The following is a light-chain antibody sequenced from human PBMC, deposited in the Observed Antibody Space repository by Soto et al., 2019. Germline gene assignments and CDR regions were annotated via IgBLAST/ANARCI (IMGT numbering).Light chain of an antibody. J-gene: IGKJ4*01. V-gene: IGKV1-9*01. CDR3: QQFNSYPLT. Sequence: DIQLNQSPSFLSASVGDRVTITCRASQGISTYLAWYQQEPGKAPKLLIYVASSLQSGVPSRFSGSGSGTEFTLTINSLQPEDFATYYCQQFNSYPLTFGGGTKVGI. CDR2: VAS. CDR1: QGISTY.